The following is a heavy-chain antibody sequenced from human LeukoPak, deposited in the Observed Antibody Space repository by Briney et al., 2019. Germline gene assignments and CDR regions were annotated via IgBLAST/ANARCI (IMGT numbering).Heavy chain of an antibody. CDR1: GFTFSYHA. V-gene: IGHV3-30*04. Sequence: GGSLRLSCAASGFTFSYHAMYWVRQAPGKGLEWVAVISFDGSNQYYADSVEGRLIISRDNSKNTLYLQINSLRAEDTAVFYCARDRNFCASGSYPSLFDCWRQGTLVTVSS. CDR3: ARDRNFCASGSYPSLFDC. J-gene: IGHJ4*02. D-gene: IGHD3-10*01. CDR2: ISFDGSNQ.